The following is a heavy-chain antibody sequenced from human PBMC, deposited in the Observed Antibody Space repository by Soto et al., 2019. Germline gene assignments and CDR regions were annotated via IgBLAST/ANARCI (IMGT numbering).Heavy chain of an antibody. CDR3: ARDMVAGLLRYSFDY. J-gene: IGHJ4*02. CDR1: GFTLSSCA. V-gene: IGHV3-30-3*01. CDR2: ISYDGSNK. D-gene: IGHD6-19*01. Sequence: QVQLVESGGGVVQPGRSLRLSCAASGFTLSSCAMHWVRQAPGKGLEWVAVISYDGSNKYNADSVKGRFTISRDNSKNTLYLQMNSLRAEDTAVYYCARDMVAGLLRYSFDYWGQGTLVTVSS.